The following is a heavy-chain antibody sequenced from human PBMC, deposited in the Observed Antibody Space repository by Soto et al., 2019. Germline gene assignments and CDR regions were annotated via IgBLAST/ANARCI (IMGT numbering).Heavy chain of an antibody. J-gene: IGHJ4*02. CDR1: GGSISSAGYN. CDR3: ARDHPGSSYFDN. Sequence: SETLSLTCTVSGGSISSAGYNWSWIRQHPGKGLEWIGYIYYSGSTYYNPSLKSRVTISVDTSKNQFSLKLSSVTAADTAVYYCARDHPGSSYFDNWGQGTLVTVSS. V-gene: IGHV4-31*03. CDR2: IYYSGST. D-gene: IGHD3-10*01.